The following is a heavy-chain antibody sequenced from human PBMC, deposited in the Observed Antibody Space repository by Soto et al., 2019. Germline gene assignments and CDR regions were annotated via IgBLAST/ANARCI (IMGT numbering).Heavy chain of an antibody. D-gene: IGHD3-9*01. CDR1: GGSFSYYA. CDR2: IIPFSAAA. V-gene: IGHV1-69*01. Sequence: QVQLVQSGAEVKKPGSSVRVSCKASGGSFSYYAISWVRQAPGQGLEWMGGIIPFSAAANYAQKFQGRVTITADESPRMVYMELSSLRPEDTAVYYCARSGEAYYDVLTGSYKGSWFDPWGQGTLVTVSS. J-gene: IGHJ5*02. CDR3: ARSGEAYYDVLTGSYKGSWFDP.